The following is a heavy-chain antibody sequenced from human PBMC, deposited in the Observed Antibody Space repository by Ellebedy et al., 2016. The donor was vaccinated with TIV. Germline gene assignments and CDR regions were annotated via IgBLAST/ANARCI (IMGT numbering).Heavy chain of an antibody. D-gene: IGHD5-18*01. V-gene: IGHV4-39*01. CDR1: GGSISSSTYY. CDR3: ARRVDTAMAAPGYYGMDV. Sequence: MPSETLSLTCTVSGGSISSSTYYWGWIRQPPGKGLEWIGSFYYSGSTYYNPSLKSRVTISVDTSKNQFSLKLSSVTAADTAVYYCARRVDTAMAAPGYYGMDVWGQGTTVTVSS. CDR2: FYYSGST. J-gene: IGHJ6*02.